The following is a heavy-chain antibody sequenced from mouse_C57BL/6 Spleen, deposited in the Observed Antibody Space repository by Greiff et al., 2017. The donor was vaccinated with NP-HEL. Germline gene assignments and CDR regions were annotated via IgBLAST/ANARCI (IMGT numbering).Heavy chain of an antibody. D-gene: IGHD3-3*01. V-gene: IGHV1-80*01. CDR3: EREGGRGDFDY. Sequence: VQLQQSGAELVKPGASVKISCKASGYAFSSYWMNWVKQRPGKGLEWIGQIYPGDGDTNYNGKFKGKATLTADKSSSTAYMQLSSLTSEDSAVYLCEREGGRGDFDYWGQGTTLTVSS. J-gene: IGHJ2*01. CDR1: GYAFSSYW. CDR2: IYPGDGDT.